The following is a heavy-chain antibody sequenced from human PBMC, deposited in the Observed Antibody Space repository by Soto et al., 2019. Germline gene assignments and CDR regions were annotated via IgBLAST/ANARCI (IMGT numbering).Heavy chain of an antibody. V-gene: IGHV1-69*13. CDR1: GGTFSSYA. CDR2: IIPIFGTA. Sequence: SVKVSCKASGGTFSSYAISWVRQAPGQGLEWMGGIIPIFGTANYAQKFQGRVTITADESTSTAYMELSSLRSEDTAAYYRARAIIMNGRQYFDYWGQGTLVTVSS. CDR3: ARAIIMNGRQYFDY. D-gene: IGHD3-16*01. J-gene: IGHJ4*02.